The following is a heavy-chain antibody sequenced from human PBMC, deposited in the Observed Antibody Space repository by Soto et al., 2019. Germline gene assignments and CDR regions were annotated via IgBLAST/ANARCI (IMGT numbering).Heavy chain of an antibody. CDR3: ARSAIAAQVDYFDH. J-gene: IGHJ4*02. V-gene: IGHV3-53*01. CDR1: GFTVNNSY. Sequence: GGSLRLSCVASGFTVNNSYMSWVRQAPGKGLEWVSAIYSGGSSFYADSMKGRFTTSRDNSKNTLYLQMNGLRAEDTALYYCARSAIAAQVDYFDHWGQGTLVTVPS. D-gene: IGHD6-13*01. CDR2: IYSGGSS.